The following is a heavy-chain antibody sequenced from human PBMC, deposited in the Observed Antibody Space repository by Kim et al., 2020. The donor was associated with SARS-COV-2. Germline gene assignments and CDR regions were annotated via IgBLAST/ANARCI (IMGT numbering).Heavy chain of an antibody. Sequence: SVKVSCKASGGTFSSYAISWVRQAPGQGLEWMGGIIPIFGTANYAQKFQGRVTITADESTSTAYMELSSLRSEDTAVYYCARGGVGVTTWYFDLWGRGTLVTVSS. CDR1: GGTFSSYA. J-gene: IGHJ2*01. D-gene: IGHD1-26*01. CDR2: IIPIFGTA. V-gene: IGHV1-69*13. CDR3: ARGGVGVTTWYFDL.